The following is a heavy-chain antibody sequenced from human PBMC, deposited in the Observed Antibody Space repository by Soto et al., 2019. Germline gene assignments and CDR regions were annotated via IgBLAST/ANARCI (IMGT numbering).Heavy chain of an antibody. CDR3: ARVKQQLVMGFDP. Sequence: SVKGSCKASGGAFSNSAIILVRQAPGQGLEWMGGILPIFGTPNYAQKFQGRLTISAYEFSSTAYMELNILRSEDTAVYYCARVKQQLVMGFDPWGQGTMVTVSS. V-gene: IGHV1-69*13. CDR1: GGAFSNSA. J-gene: IGHJ5*02. CDR2: ILPIFGTP. D-gene: IGHD6-13*01.